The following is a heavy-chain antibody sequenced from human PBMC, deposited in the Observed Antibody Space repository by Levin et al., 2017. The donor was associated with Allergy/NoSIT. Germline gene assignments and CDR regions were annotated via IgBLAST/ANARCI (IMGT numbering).Heavy chain of an antibody. CDR1: GFTFSDYW. CDR2: INSDAFII. Sequence: PGGSLRLACSASGFTFSDYWMHWVRRVPGKGLVWVSRINSDAFIINYADSVKGRFTISRDNAKNTLYLQMNSLRVEDRGVYHCARGFKWELSQGGEVFDIWGQGTMVTVSS. V-gene: IGHV3-74*01. D-gene: IGHD1-26*01. CDR3: ARGFKWELSQGGEVFDI. J-gene: IGHJ3*02.